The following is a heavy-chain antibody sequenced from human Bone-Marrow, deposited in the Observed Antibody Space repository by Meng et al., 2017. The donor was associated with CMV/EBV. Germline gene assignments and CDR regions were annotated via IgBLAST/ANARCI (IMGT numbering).Heavy chain of an antibody. CDR3: AKGAITGTTPDYYGMDV. Sequence: GESLKISCAASGFTVSSNYMSWVRQAPGKGLEWVSVIYSGGSTYYADSVKGRFTISRDNSKNTLYLQMNSLRAEDTAVYYCAKGAITGTTPDYYGMDVWGQGTTVTVSS. CDR1: GFTVSSNY. V-gene: IGHV3-53*01. D-gene: IGHD1-7*01. CDR2: IYSGGST. J-gene: IGHJ6*02.